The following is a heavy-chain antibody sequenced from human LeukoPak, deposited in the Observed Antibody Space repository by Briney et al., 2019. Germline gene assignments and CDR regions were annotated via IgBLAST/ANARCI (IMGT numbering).Heavy chain of an antibody. J-gene: IGHJ4*02. CDR1: GGTFSSYA. CDR3: ARTVPRGYSSGWYGFGY. D-gene: IGHD6-19*01. CDR2: IIPILGIA. V-gene: IGHV1-69*04. Sequence: AASVKVSCKASGGTFSSYAISWVRQAPGQGLEWMGRIIPILGIANYAQKFQGRVTITADKSTSTAYMELSSLRSEDTAVYYCARTVPRGYSSGWYGFGYWGQGTLVTVSS.